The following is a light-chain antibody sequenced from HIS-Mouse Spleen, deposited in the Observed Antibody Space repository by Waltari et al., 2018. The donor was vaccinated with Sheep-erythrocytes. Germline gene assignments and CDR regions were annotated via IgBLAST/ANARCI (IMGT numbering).Light chain of an antibody. CDR3: QQYGSSLRT. CDR2: GAS. J-gene: IGKJ1*01. Sequence: EIVLTQSPGTLSLSPGERATLSCRASQSVSSSYLAWYQQKPGQAPRLLIYGASNRATGIPDFTLTISRLEPEDFAVYYCQQYGSSLRTFGQGTKVEIK. CDR1: QSVSSSY. V-gene: IGKV3-20*01.